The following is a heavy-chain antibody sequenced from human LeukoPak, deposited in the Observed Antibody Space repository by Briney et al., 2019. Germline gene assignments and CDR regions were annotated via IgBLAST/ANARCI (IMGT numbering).Heavy chain of an antibody. Sequence: GGSLRLSCAASGFTVSSNYMSWVRQAPGKGLEWVSSISGSNGYIYYADSMKGRFTISRDNAKSSLYLQMNSLRAEDTAVYYCAINHRDGYSEFGYWGQGTLVSVSS. D-gene: IGHD5-24*01. J-gene: IGHJ4*02. CDR1: GFTVSSNY. CDR2: ISGSNGYI. V-gene: IGHV3-21*04. CDR3: AINHRDGYSEFGY.